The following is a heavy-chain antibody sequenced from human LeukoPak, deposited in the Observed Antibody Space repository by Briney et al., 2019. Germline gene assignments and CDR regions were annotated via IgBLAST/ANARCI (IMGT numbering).Heavy chain of an antibody. Sequence: PGRSLRLSRAASGFTSSSYAMHWVRQAPGKGLEWVAVISYDGSNKYYADSVKGRFTISRDNSKNTLYLQMNSLRAEDTAVYYCARDKVSSSWYEGGEWFDPWGQGTLVTVSS. D-gene: IGHD6-13*01. J-gene: IGHJ5*02. CDR2: ISYDGSNK. V-gene: IGHV3-30-3*01. CDR1: GFTSSSYA. CDR3: ARDKVSSSWYEGGEWFDP.